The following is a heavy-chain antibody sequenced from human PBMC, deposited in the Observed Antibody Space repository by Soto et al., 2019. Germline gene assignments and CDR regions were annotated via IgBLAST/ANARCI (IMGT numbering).Heavy chain of an antibody. CDR1: GGSISSSSYY. Sequence: QLQLQESGPGLVKPSETLSLTCTVSGGSISSSSYYWGWIRQPPGKGLEWIGSIYYSGSTYYNPSLKSRVTISVDTSKNQVSLKLSSVTAADTAVYYCARSRITIVGVVTTIDYWGQGTLVTVSS. CDR2: IYYSGST. D-gene: IGHD3-3*01. CDR3: ARSRITIVGVVTTIDY. V-gene: IGHV4-39*01. J-gene: IGHJ4*02.